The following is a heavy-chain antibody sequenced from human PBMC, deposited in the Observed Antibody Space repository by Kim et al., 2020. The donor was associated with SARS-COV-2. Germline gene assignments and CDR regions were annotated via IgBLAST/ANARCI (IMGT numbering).Heavy chain of an antibody. D-gene: IGHD6-13*01. V-gene: IGHV3-30*02. CDR3: ATGIAAAGTGVDY. Sequence: YADAVKGRFTISRDNSKNTLYLQMNSLRSEDTAVYYCATGIAAAGTGVDYWGQGTLVTVSS. J-gene: IGHJ4*02.